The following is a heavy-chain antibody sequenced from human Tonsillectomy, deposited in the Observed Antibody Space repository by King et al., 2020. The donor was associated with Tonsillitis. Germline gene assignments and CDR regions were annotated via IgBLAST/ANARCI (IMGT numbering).Heavy chain of an antibody. D-gene: IGHD2-15*01. Sequence: VQLVESGGGVVQPGRSLRLSCPASGFTFSNYAMHWVRQAPGKGLEWVTLISYDGINKYYADSVKGRFTISRDISKNTLYLQVNSLRAEDTAVYFCARAGLGGTLLHFDYWGQGTLVTVSS. J-gene: IGHJ4*02. CDR3: ARAGLGGTLLHFDY. CDR1: GFTFSNYA. V-gene: IGHV3-30-3*01. CDR2: ISYDGINK.